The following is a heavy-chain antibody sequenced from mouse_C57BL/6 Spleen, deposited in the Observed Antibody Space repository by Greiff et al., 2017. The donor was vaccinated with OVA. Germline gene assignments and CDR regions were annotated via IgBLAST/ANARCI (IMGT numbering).Heavy chain of an antibody. CDR1: GYTFTDYE. V-gene: IGHV1-15*01. J-gene: IGHJ2*01. CDR2: IDPETGGT. D-gene: IGHD4-1*01. CDR3: TRSRNWDVGYFDY. Sequence: QVQLQQSGAELVRPGASVTLSCKASGYTFTDYEMHWVKQTPVHGLEWIGAIDPETGGTAYNQKFKGKAILTADKSSSTAYMELRSLTSEDSAVYYCTRSRNWDVGYFDYWGQGTTLTVSS.